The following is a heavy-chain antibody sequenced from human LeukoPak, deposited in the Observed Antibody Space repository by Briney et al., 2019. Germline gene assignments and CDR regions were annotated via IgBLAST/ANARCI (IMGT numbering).Heavy chain of an antibody. Sequence: PGGSLRLSCAASGFTFSSYGMHWVRQAPGKGLEWVAFIRYDGSNKYYADSVKGRFTISRDNSKNTLYLQMNSLRAEDTAVYYCARHRYYYGSGSYSPRRAFDIWGQGTMVTVSS. CDR1: GFTFSSYG. CDR3: ARHRYYYGSGSYSPRRAFDI. J-gene: IGHJ3*02. V-gene: IGHV3-30*02. CDR2: IRYDGSNK. D-gene: IGHD3-10*01.